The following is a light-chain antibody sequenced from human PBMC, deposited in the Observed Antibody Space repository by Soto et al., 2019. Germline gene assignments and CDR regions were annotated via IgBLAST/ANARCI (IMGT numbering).Light chain of an antibody. V-gene: IGKV1-9*01. CDR2: AAS. CDR3: QQYGSSPIT. Sequence: DIQLTQSPSFLSASVGDRVTITCRASQGISSYLAWYQQRPGKAPKLLIYAASTLQSGVPSRFSGSGSGTDFTLTISRLEPEDFAVYYCQQYGSSPITFGQGTRLEI. CDR1: QGISSY. J-gene: IGKJ5*01.